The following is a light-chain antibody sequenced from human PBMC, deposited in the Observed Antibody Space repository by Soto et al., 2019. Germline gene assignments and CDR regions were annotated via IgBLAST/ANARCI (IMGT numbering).Light chain of an antibody. J-gene: IGKJ1*01. CDR1: QGVSSNN. CDR3: QQYGRSGT. CDR2: AAS. V-gene: IGKV3-20*01. Sequence: EIVLTQYPGTLSLSPGEAATLSCRASQGVSSNNLAWYQQQPGRAPRLLIYAASSRATGIPDRFSGSGSGTHFTLTISKLEPEDFAVYYCQQYGRSGTFGQGTKVDI.